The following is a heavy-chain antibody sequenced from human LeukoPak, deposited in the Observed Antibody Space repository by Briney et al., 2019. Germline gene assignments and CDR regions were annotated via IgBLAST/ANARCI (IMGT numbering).Heavy chain of an antibody. D-gene: IGHD3-10*01. Sequence: PGGSLRLSCAASGFTFSNYAMNWVRQAPGKGLEWVSVINSSGGSTYYADSVKGRFTISRDNSKNTLHLQMNSLRAEDTAVYYCAKDYYGSGTGDAFDIWGQGTMVTVSS. CDR1: GFTFSNYA. CDR3: AKDYYGSGTGDAFDI. J-gene: IGHJ3*02. V-gene: IGHV3-23*01. CDR2: INSSGGST.